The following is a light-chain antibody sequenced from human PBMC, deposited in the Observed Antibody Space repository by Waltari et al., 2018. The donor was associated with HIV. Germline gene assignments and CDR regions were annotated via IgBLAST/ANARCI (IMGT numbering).Light chain of an antibody. V-gene: IGLV8-61*01. J-gene: IGLJ3*02. CDR1: SGSVSSACY. CDR2: KTD. CDR3: LLYMASGRV. Sequence: QTVGTQEPSFSVSPGGTITLTCGLSSGSVSSACYPSWYQQTTGQPPRTLIYKTDTRSYGVPGRFSGSIVGNKAALTITGAQSEDESDYYCLLYMASGRVFGGGTRLTVL.